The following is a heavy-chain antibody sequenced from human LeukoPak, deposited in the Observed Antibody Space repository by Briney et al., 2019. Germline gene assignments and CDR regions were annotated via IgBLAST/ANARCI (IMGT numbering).Heavy chain of an antibody. CDR1: GYTFTGYY. CDR3: ARDPGTMLRGSRRGYDGNYYYMDV. CDR2: INPNSGGT. J-gene: IGHJ6*03. V-gene: IGHV1-2*02. Sequence: ASVKVSCKASGYTFTGYYMHWVRQAPGQGLEWMGWINPNSGGTNYGQKFQGRVTMTRDTSISTAYMDLSSLRSDDTAVYYCARDPGTMLRGSRRGYDGNYYYMDVWGKGTTVTISS. D-gene: IGHD3-10*01.